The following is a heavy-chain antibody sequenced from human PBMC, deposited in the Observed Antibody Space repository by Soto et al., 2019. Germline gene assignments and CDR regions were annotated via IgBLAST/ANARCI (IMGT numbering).Heavy chain of an antibody. Sequence: PGGSLRLSCAASGFTFSSYSMNWVRQAPGKGLEWVSSISSSSSYIYYADSVKGRFTISRDNAKNSLYLQMNSLRAEDTAVYYCARDPYGSGSPGAFDIRGQGTMVTVSS. CDR2: ISSSSSYI. D-gene: IGHD3-10*01. J-gene: IGHJ3*02. V-gene: IGHV3-21*01. CDR1: GFTFSSYS. CDR3: ARDPYGSGSPGAFDI.